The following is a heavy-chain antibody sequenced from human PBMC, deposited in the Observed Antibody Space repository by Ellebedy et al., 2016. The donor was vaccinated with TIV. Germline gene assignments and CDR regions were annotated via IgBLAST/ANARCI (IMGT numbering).Heavy chain of an antibody. CDR1: GFTFSSYS. CDR2: ISSSSSYI. CDR3: ARDAYDYIWGSYRWPDAFDI. V-gene: IGHV3-21*01. J-gene: IGHJ3*02. D-gene: IGHD3-16*02. Sequence: GESLKISXAASGFTFSSYSMNWVRQAPGKGLEWVSSISSSSSYIYYADSVKGRFTISRDNAKNSLYLQMNSLRAEDTAVYYCARDAYDYIWGSYRWPDAFDIWGQGTMVTVSS.